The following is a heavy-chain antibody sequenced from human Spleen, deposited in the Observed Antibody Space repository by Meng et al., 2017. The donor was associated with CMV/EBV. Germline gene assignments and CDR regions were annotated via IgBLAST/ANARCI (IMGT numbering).Heavy chain of an antibody. Sequence: GESLKISCAASGFTFSSYGMHWVRPAPGKGLEWVAFIRYDGSNKYYADSVKGRFTISRDNSKNTLYLQMNSLRAEDTAVYYCAKPEGDTAMVPRDYYYGMDVWGQGTTVTVSS. V-gene: IGHV3-30*02. CDR1: GFTFSSYG. CDR2: IRYDGSNK. D-gene: IGHD5-18*01. J-gene: IGHJ6*02. CDR3: AKPEGDTAMVPRDYYYGMDV.